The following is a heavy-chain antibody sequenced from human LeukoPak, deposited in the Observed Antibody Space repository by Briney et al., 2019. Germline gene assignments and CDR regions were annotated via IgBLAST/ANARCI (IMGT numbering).Heavy chain of an antibody. D-gene: IGHD1-1*01. CDR3: ARQKGTTAKEVNWFDP. Sequence: ASVKVSCEASGYAFTGYDVHWVRQAPGQGLEWMGWINPHSGETNYAQNFQGRVAMTSEKSISTVYMELDRLTSDDTAIYFCARQKGTTAKEVNWFDPWGQGALVTVSS. CDR2: INPHSGET. CDR1: GYAFTGYD. V-gene: IGHV1-2*02. J-gene: IGHJ5*02.